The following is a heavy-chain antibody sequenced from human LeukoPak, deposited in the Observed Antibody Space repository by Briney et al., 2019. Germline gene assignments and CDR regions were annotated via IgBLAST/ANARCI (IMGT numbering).Heavy chain of an antibody. V-gene: IGHV1-46*01. CDR1: GYTFTSYY. CDR2: INPRGGST. J-gene: IGHJ6*03. D-gene: IGHD4-17*01. CDR3: ARGATVTTRYYYYMDV. Sequence: ASVKVSCKASGYTFTSYYMHWVRQAPGQGLEWMGIINPRGGSTSYAQKFQGRVTMTRDTSTSTVYMELSSLRSEDTAVYYCARGATVTTRYYYYMDVWGKGTTVTVSS.